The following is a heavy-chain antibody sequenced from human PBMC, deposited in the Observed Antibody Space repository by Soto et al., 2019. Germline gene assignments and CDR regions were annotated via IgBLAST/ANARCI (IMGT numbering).Heavy chain of an antibody. J-gene: IGHJ6*02. CDR1: GFTFNTYS. CDR2: ISGSSSTI. Sequence: EVQLVESGGGLVQPGGSLRLTCVASGFTFNTYSMNWVRQAPGKGLEWLSYISGSSSTIYYVDSVKGRFTISRDNAKNSLYLQMNSLRDEDMAMYYCAGALGYSGYGGMDVWGQGNSVTVSS. D-gene: IGHD5-12*01. V-gene: IGHV3-48*02. CDR3: AGALGYSGYGGMDV.